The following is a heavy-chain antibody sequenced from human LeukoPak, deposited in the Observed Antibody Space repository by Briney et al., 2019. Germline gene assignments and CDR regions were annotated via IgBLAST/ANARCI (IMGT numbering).Heavy chain of an antibody. CDR1: GGSLSSSSYY. V-gene: IGHV4-39*01. CDR3: ARLVVPAALYYFDY. J-gene: IGHJ4*02. CDR2: IYYIGST. Sequence: KTSETLSLTCTLSGGSLSSSSYYWGWIRQPPGKGLECNGSIYYIGSTYYNPSLKSRVTISVDTSKNQFSLKLSSVTAADTAVYYCARLVVPAALYYFDYWGQGTLVTVSS. D-gene: IGHD2-2*01.